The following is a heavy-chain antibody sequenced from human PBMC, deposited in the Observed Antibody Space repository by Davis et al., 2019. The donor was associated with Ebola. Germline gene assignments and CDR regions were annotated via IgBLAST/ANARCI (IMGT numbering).Heavy chain of an antibody. CDR2: ISASGDST. D-gene: IGHD4-17*01. CDR1: GFTFSGYA. J-gene: IGHJ4*02. V-gene: IGHV3-23*01. CDR3: AKGPTTVTRRYFDY. Sequence: GESLKISCAASGFTFSGYAMIWVRQAPGKGLEWVSSISASGDSTYYADSVKGRFTISRDNSKNTLYVQMNSLTAEDTAVYHCAKGPTTVTRRYFDYWGQGNLVTVSS.